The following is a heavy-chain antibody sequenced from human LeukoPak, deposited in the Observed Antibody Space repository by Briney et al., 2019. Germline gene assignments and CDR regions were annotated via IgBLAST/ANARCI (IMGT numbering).Heavy chain of an antibody. CDR1: GASISGYY. Sequence: SETLSLTCTVSGASISGYYWCWLRQPPGKGLECIVYIYYSGSTNYNPPLKSRVTISVDTSKNQFSLKLSSVTAADTAVYYCARGRGYFDYWGQGTLVTVPA. CDR2: IYYSGST. CDR3: ARGRGYFDY. J-gene: IGHJ4*02. V-gene: IGHV4-59*08.